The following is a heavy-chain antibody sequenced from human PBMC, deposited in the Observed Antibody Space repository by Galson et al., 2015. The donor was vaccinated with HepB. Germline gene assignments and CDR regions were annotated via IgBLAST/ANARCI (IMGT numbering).Heavy chain of an antibody. CDR2: ISYDGSNK. CDR1: GFTFSSYA. J-gene: IGHJ6*02. Sequence: SLRLSCAASGFTFSSYAMHWVRQAPGKGLEWVAVISYDGSNKYYADSVKGRFTISRDNSKNTLYLQMNSLRAEDTAVYYCARELLAAPYGMDVWGQGTTVTVSS. CDR3: ARELLAAPYGMDV. D-gene: IGHD6-6*01. V-gene: IGHV3-30-3*01.